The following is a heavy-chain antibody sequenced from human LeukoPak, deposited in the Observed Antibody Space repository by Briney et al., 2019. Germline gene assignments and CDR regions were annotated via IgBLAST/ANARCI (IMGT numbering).Heavy chain of an antibody. V-gene: IGHV3-7*01. CDR2: INPDGSEK. CDR1: GFSFGSSW. Sequence: GGSLRLSCAASGFSFGSSWMDWVRQAPGKGLEWVTSINPDGSEKYSVDSVEGRFTISRDNAKNLLYLQVNSLRVEDTAFYYCARDLAYSRLDYWGQGMLVTVSS. J-gene: IGHJ4*02. CDR3: ARDLAYSRLDY. D-gene: IGHD5-18*01.